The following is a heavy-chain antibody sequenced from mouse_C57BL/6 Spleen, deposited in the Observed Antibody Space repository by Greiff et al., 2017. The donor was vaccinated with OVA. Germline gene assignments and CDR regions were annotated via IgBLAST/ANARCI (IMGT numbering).Heavy chain of an antibody. Sequence: VQLQQPGAELVRPGTSVKLSCKASGYTFTSYWMHWVKQRPGQGLEWIGVIDPSDSYTNYNQKFKGKATLTVDTSSSTAYMQLSSLTSEDSAVYYCAREGPHFDVWGTGTTVTVSS. J-gene: IGHJ1*03. D-gene: IGHD3-3*01. CDR1: GYTFTSYW. V-gene: IGHV1-59*01. CDR3: AREGPHFDV. CDR2: IDPSDSYT.